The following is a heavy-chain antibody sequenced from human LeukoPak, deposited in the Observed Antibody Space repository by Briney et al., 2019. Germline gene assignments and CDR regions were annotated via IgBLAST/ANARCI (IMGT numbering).Heavy chain of an antibody. J-gene: IGHJ5*02. Sequence: GASVKVSCKASGYTFTGYYMHWVRQAPGQGLEWMGWINPNSGGTNYAQKFQGRVTMTRDTSISTAYMELSRLRSDDTAVYYCARDKRNGSGTDDWFDPWGQGTLSASPQ. D-gene: IGHD3-10*01. CDR1: GYTFTGYY. CDR2: INPNSGGT. CDR3: ARDKRNGSGTDDWFDP. V-gene: IGHV1-2*02.